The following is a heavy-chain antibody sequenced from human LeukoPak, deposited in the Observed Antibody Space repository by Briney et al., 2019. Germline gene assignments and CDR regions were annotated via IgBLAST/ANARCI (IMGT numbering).Heavy chain of an antibody. CDR3: ARDRRSATVHNYFYYYMDV. Sequence: SETLSLTCTLPDGSISGYYWSWVRQPAGKGLEWIGRIDASGSSNYNPSLRSRVSLSIDTSRDQFSLTLTSVTAADTALHFCARDRRSATVHNYFYYYMDVWGKGTTVTVSS. CDR1: DGSISGYY. D-gene: IGHD5-24*01. J-gene: IGHJ6*03. CDR2: IDASGSS. V-gene: IGHV4-4*07.